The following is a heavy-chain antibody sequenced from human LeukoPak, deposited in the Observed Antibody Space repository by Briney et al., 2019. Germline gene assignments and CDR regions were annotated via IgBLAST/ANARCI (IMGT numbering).Heavy chain of an antibody. D-gene: IGHD3-16*02. J-gene: IGHJ6*04. Sequence: QPGGSLRLSCVALEFEPTYFWMPWVRRAPGKGLEWVANINPDGSESFYLDSVRGRFTISRDNAKKSLYLQMNSLRAEDTAVYYCATFVGTVSGSYTVPGGLLVWGKGTTVSVSS. CDR3: ATFVGTVSGSYTVPGGLLV. V-gene: IGHV3-7*01. CDR2: INPDGSES. CDR1: EFEPTYFW.